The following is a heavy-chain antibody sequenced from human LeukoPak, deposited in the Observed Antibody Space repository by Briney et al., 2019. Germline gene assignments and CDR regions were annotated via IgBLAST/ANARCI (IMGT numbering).Heavy chain of an antibody. V-gene: IGHV1-69*05. J-gene: IGHJ2*01. CDR1: GGTFSSYA. D-gene: IGHD3-22*01. Sequence: GASVKVSCKASGGTFSSYAISWVRQAPGQGLEWMGRIIPTFGTANYAQKFQGRVTITTDESTSTAYMELSSLRSEDTAVYYCAVGSLGTSSGYYDPPYWYFDLWGRGTLVTVSS. CDR2: IIPTFGTA. CDR3: AVGSLGTSSGYYDPPYWYFDL.